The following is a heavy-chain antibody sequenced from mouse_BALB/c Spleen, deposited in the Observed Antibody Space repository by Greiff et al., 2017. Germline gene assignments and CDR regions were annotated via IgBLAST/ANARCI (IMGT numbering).Heavy chain of an antibody. J-gene: IGHJ1*01. D-gene: IGHD2-1*01. V-gene: IGHV14-3*02. CDR1: GFNIKDTY. Sequence: VQLQQSGAELVKPGASVKLSCTASGFNIKDTYMHWVKQRPEQGLEWIGRIDPANGNTKYDPKFQGKATITADTSSNTAYLQLSSLTSEDTAVYYCAHGNWYFDVWGAGTTVTVSS. CDR3: AHGNWYFDV. CDR2: IDPANGNT.